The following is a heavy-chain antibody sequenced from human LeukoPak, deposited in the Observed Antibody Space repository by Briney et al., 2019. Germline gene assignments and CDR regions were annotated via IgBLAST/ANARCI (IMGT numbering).Heavy chain of an antibody. CDR2: IYYSGST. Sequence: PSETLSLTCTVSGGSISSYYWSWIRQPPGKGLEWIGYIYYSGSTNYNPSLKSRVTISVDTSKNQFSLKLSSVTAADTAVYYCARGVAAAWFDPWGQGTLVTVSS. CDR3: ARGVAAAWFDP. J-gene: IGHJ5*02. D-gene: IGHD6-13*01. V-gene: IGHV4-59*01. CDR1: GGSISSYY.